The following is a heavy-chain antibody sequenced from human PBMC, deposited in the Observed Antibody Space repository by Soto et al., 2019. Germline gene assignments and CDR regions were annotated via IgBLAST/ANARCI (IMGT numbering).Heavy chain of an antibody. CDR3: ARGWGGYDPRSGYYGMDV. J-gene: IGHJ6*02. CDR1: GGSISSYY. Sequence: SETLSLTCTVSGGSISSYYWSWIRQPPGKGLEWIGYIYYSGSTNYNPSLKSRVTISVDTSKNQFSLKLSPVTAADTAVYYCARGWGGYDPRSGYYGMDVWGQGTTVTVSS. D-gene: IGHD5-12*01. V-gene: IGHV4-59*01. CDR2: IYYSGST.